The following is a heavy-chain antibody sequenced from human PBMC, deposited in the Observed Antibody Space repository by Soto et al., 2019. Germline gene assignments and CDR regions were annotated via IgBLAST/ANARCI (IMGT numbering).Heavy chain of an antibody. CDR1: GGSFSGYY. V-gene: IGHV4-34*01. D-gene: IGHD2-21*02. Sequence: SETRSLTCAVYGGSFSGYYWSWIRQPPGKGLEWIGEINHSGSTNYNPSLKSRVTISVDTSKNQFSLKLSSVTAADTAVYYCARRIRNCGGDCYFDYWGQGTLVTVSS. J-gene: IGHJ4*02. CDR2: INHSGST. CDR3: ARRIRNCGGDCYFDY.